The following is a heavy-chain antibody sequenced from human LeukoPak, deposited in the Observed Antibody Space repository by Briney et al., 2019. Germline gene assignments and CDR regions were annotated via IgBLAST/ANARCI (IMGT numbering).Heavy chain of an antibody. J-gene: IGHJ4*02. CDR3: ARVSVFGVVIPPDF. Sequence: GGSLRLSCAASGFTFSRYAIHWVRQAPGKGLEWVAVISSDGNSKYYADSVKGRFTISRDNSKNTLYLQMNSLRAEDTAVYYCARVSVFGVVIPPDFWGQGTLVTVYS. V-gene: IGHV3-30*01. CDR2: ISSDGNSK. D-gene: IGHD3-3*01. CDR1: GFTFSRYA.